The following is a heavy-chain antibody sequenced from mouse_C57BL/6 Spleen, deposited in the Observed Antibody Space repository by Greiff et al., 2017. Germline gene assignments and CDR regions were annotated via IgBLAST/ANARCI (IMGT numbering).Heavy chain of an antibody. CDR3: ARYGGLRRHYCAMDY. J-gene: IGHJ4*01. CDR2: ISYSGST. CDR1: GYSITSDY. V-gene: IGHV3-8*01. D-gene: IGHD2-4*01. Sequence: EVQLQLSGPGLAKPSQTLSLTCSVTGYSITSDYWNWIRKFPGNKLEYMGYISYSGSTYYNPSLKSRLSITRDTSKNQYYLQLNSVTTEDTATYYGARYGGLRRHYCAMDYWGQGTSVTVSS.